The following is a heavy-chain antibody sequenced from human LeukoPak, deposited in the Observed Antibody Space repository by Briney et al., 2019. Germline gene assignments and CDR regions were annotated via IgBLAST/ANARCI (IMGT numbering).Heavy chain of an antibody. V-gene: IGHV3-7*01. CDR3: ARTSHFNLVVVAEDY. D-gene: IGHD2-15*01. Sequence: PGGSLRLSCAASGFTFSSYWMSWVRQAPGKGLEWVANIKQDGSEKYYVDSVKGRFTISRGNAKNSLYLQMNSLRAEDTAVYYCARTSHFNLVVVAEDYWGQGTLVTVSS. CDR2: IKQDGSEK. CDR1: GFTFSSYW. J-gene: IGHJ4*02.